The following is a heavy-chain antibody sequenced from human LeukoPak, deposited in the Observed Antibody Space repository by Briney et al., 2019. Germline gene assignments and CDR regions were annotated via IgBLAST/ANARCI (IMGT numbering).Heavy chain of an antibody. D-gene: IGHD3-10*01. V-gene: IGHV3-7*01. J-gene: IGHJ4*02. CDR3: VRDRGWYHFDL. CDR2: IKEDATGS. CDR1: GFTFSSYW. Sequence: GGSLRLSCAASGFTFSSYWMTWIRPAPGKGLEWVAHIKEDATGSRSVDSVKGRFTISRDNTKNSLFLQLNSLRAEDTAVYYCVRDRGWYHFDLWGQGTLVTVSS.